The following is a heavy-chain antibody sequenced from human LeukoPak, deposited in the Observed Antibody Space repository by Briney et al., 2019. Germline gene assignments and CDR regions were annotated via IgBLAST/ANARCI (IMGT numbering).Heavy chain of an antibody. CDR1: GGSISSYY. Sequence: SETLSLTCTVSGGSISSYYWSWIRQPPGKGLEWIGYIYYSGSTNYNPSLKSRVTISVDTSKNQFSLKLSSVTAADTAVYYCARSIRGVDYWGQGTLVTVSS. V-gene: IGHV4-59*01. CDR3: ARSIRGVDY. J-gene: IGHJ4*02. CDR2: IYYSGST. D-gene: IGHD3-10*01.